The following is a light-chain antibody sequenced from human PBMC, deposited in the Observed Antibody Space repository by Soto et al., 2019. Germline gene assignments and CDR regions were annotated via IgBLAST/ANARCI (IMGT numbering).Light chain of an antibody. J-gene: IGKJ1*01. CDR1: QSISSW. CDR3: QQYKSYSST. Sequence: DIQMTQSPSTLSASVGDRVTITCRASQSISSWLAWYQQKPGKAPKLLIYKASTLESGVPSRFSGSGSGTEFTLTISSLQPDDFATYDCQQYKSYSSTFGQGTKVEIK. CDR2: KAS. V-gene: IGKV1-5*03.